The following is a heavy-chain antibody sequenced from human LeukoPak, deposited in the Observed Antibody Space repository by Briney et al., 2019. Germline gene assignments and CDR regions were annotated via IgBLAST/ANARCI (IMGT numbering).Heavy chain of an antibody. CDR2: ISSSSSYI. V-gene: IGHV3-21*01. CDR1: GFTFSSYS. J-gene: IGHJ6*02. CDR3: ARDRGGMDV. Sequence: GGSLRLSCAASGFTFSSYSMNWVRQAPGKGLEWVSFISSSSSYIYYADLVKGRFTISRDNAKNSLYLQMNSLRAEDTAEYYCARDRGGMDVWGQGTTVTVSS.